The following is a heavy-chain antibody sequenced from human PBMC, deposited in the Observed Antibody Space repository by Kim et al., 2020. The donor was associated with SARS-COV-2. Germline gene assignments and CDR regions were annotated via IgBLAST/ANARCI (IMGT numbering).Heavy chain of an antibody. V-gene: IGHV3-23*01. CDR3: AKDSMVVDY. D-gene: IGHD3-10*01. CDR2: GST. Sequence: GSTSYADAVKGRFTISRDNSKNTLYLQMNSLRAEDTDVYYCAKDSMVVDYWGQGTLVTVSS. J-gene: IGHJ4*02.